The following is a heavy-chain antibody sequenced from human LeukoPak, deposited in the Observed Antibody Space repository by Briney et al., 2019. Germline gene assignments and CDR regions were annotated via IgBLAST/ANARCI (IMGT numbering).Heavy chain of an antibody. J-gene: IGHJ5*02. CDR2: IRYDGSNK. CDR3: AKDTTPPKAGFDP. V-gene: IGHV3-30*02. CDR1: GFTFSSYG. Sequence: QLGGSLRLSCAASGFTFSSYGMHWVRQAPGKGLEWVAFIRYDGSNKYYADSVKGRFAISRDNSKNTLYLQMNSLRAEDTAVYYCAKDTTPPKAGFDPWGQGTLVTVSS. D-gene: IGHD1-14*01.